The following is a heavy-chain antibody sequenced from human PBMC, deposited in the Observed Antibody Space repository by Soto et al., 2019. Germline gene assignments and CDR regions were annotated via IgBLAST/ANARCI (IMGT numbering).Heavy chain of an antibody. J-gene: IGHJ4*02. V-gene: IGHV4-4*02. D-gene: IGHD3-3*01. CDR3: ARLPLTIFGVVIDY. Sequence: SETLSLTCAVSCGSISSSNWWSWVRQPPGKGLEWIGEIYHSGSTNYNPSLKSRVTISVDKSKNQFSLKLSSVTAADTAVYYCARLPLTIFGVVIDYWGQGTLVTVSS. CDR2: IYHSGST. CDR1: CGSISSSNW.